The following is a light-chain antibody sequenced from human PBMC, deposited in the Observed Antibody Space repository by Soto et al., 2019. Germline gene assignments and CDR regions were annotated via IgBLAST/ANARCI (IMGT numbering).Light chain of an antibody. CDR2: DGS. CDR3: HQYNSFWT. CDR1: QSISRG. Sequence: DIQMTQSPSTVSASVGDRVTITCRASQSISRGLAWYQQKPGKAPKLLIYDGSSLESGGPSRFSGSGSGTEFKLTISSLQPDDFATYYCHQYNSFWTFGQGTKVEIK. J-gene: IGKJ1*01. V-gene: IGKV1-5*01.